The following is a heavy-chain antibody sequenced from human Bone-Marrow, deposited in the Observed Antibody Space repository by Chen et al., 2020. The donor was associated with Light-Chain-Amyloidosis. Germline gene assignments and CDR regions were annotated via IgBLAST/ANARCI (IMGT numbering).Heavy chain of an antibody. CDR1: GGPFRTSG. D-gene: IGHD1-26*01. CDR3: ARGLGEVPFDY. J-gene: IGHJ4*02. Sequence: QVQLVQSGPEAKKPGSSVKLSCKSSGGPFRTSGISWVRQAPGQGLQWMVGTVPAFGAAYYAQEFRGRATIIADESTTTVSLELSGLTSEDTAVYYCARGLGEVPFDYGGQGTLVIVSS. CDR2: TVPAFGAA. V-gene: IGHV1-69*01.